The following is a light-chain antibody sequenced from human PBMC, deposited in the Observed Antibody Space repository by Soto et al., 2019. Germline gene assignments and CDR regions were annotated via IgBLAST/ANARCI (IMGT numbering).Light chain of an antibody. CDR1: QSVTSSN. V-gene: IGKV3-20*01. CDR2: GAS. CDR3: PQYATAPT. Sequence: TLSLSPGERATLSCRASQSVTSSNLAWYQQKPGQAPRLLIYGASSRAPAIPDRYSGSGSGTDFTLTISRLEAEDFAVYYCPQYATAPTFGGGSKLDIK. J-gene: IGKJ4*01.